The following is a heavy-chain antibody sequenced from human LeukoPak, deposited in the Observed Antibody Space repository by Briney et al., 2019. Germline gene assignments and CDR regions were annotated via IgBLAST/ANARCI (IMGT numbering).Heavy chain of an antibody. CDR2: INPNSGGT. CDR1: GYTFTGYY. D-gene: IGHD6-6*01. Sequence: ASVKVSCKASGYTFTGYYMHWVRQAPGQGLEWMGWINPNSGGTNYAQKFQGRVTMTRNTSISTAYMELSSLRSEDTAVYYCARGDGHDNGMDVWGQGTTVTVSS. J-gene: IGHJ6*02. CDR3: ARGDGHDNGMDV. V-gene: IGHV1-2*02.